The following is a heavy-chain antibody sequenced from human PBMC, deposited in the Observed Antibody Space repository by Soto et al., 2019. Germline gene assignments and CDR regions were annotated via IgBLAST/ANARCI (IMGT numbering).Heavy chain of an antibody. CDR2: IYPGDSDT. CDR3: ARAHDILTGYYTDYYYYGMDV. Sequence: GESLKISCKGSGYSFTSYCIGWVRQMPWKGLEWMGIIYPGDSDTRYSPSFQGQVTISADKSISTAYLQWSSLKASDTAMYYCARAHDILTGYYTDYYYYGMDVWGQRTTVNGS. CDR1: GYSFTSYC. V-gene: IGHV5-51*01. D-gene: IGHD3-9*01. J-gene: IGHJ6*02.